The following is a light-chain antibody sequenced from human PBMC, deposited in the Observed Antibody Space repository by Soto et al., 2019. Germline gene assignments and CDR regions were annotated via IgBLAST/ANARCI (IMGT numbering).Light chain of an antibody. CDR2: EVS. Sequence: QSALTQPPSASGSPGQSVTISCTGTSSDVGAYNYVSWYQQHPGKAPKLMIYEVSKRPSGVPDRFSGSKSGNTASLTIAGLQAEDEADYYCCSYAGSGTSGYVFGSGTKVTVL. V-gene: IGLV2-8*01. J-gene: IGLJ1*01. CDR1: SSDVGAYNY. CDR3: CSYAGSGTSGYV.